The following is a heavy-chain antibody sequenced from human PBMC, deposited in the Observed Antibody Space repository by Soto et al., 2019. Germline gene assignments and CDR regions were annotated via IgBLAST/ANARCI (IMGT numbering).Heavy chain of an antibody. CDR2: ISYDGSNK. J-gene: IGHJ4*02. CDR1: GFTFSSYG. CDR3: AKDPLLKIVVPAATPRRLKNAFDY. V-gene: IGHV3-30*18. Sequence: GGSLRLSCAASGFTFSSYGMHWVRQAPGKGLEWVAVISYDGSNKYYADSVKGRFTISRDNSKNTLYLQMNSLRAEDTAVYYCAKDPLLKIVVPAATPRRLKNAFDYWGQGTLVTVSS. D-gene: IGHD2-2*02.